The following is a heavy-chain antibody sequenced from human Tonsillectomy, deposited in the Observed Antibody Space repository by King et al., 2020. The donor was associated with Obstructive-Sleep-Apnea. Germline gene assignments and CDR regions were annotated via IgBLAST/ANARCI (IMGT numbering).Heavy chain of an antibody. V-gene: IGHV3-30*02. CDR2: IRYDGSKK. CDR1: GFTLSSYG. J-gene: IGHJ3*02. CDR3: AKEGYFDSSVMGADAFDI. D-gene: IGHD3-22*01. Sequence: VQLVESGGGVVQPGGSLRLSCAASGFTLSSYGMHWVRQAPGKGLEWVAFIRYDGSKKCYTDSVKGRFTVSRDNSENTLHLQMNSLRVEDTAVYYCAKEGYFDSSVMGADAFDIWGQGTMVTVSS.